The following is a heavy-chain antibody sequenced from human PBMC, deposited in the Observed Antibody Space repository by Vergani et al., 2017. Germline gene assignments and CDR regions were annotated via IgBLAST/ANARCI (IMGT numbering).Heavy chain of an antibody. Sequence: QVQLQQWGPGLVTPSGTLSLTCAVYGGSISSDNWWNWVRQAPGKGLQWIGEIHRSRSTNYNPSLRRRINMSVDTSKNQFSLKLNSVTAADTAMYYCARMGGYDEGDAFRIGYFDSWGPGILVTVSS. CDR1: GGSISSDNW. CDR3: ARMGGYDEGDAFRIGYFDS. D-gene: IGHD3-22*01. CDR2: IHRSRST. J-gene: IGHJ4*02. V-gene: IGHV4-4*02.